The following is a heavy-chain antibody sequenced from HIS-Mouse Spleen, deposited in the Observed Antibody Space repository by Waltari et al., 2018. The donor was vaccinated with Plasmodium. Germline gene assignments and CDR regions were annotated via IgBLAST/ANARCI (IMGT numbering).Heavy chain of an antibody. Sequence: QLQLQESGPGLVKPSETLSLTCTVSGGSISSSSYYWGWIRQPPGKGLEWIGSIYYSGSTYYNPSLKSRVTISVDTSKNQFSLKLSSVTAADTAVYYCARDRITGTSYFDYWGQGMLVTVSS. CDR3: ARDRITGTSYFDY. V-gene: IGHV4-39*07. CDR2: IYYSGST. J-gene: IGHJ4*02. D-gene: IGHD1-7*01. CDR1: GGSISSSSYY.